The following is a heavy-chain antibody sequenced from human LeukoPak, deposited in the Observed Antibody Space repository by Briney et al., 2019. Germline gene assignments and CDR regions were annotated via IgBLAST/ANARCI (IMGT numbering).Heavy chain of an antibody. D-gene: IGHD1-26*01. CDR2: ISAYNGNT. CDR1: GYTFTSYG. J-gene: IGHJ6*02. Sequence: RASVKVSCKASGYTFTSYGISWVRQAPGQGLEWMGWISAYNGNTNYAQKLQGRVTMTTDTSTSTAYMELRSLRSDDTAVYYCARVKAVGLYYYGMDVWGQGTTVTVSS. V-gene: IGHV1-18*01. CDR3: ARVKAVGLYYYGMDV.